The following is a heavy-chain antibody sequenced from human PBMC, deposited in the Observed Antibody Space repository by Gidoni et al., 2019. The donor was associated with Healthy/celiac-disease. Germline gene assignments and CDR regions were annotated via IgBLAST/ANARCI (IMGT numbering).Heavy chain of an antibody. CDR3: AKAGIWYFDL. Sequence: AASGFTFDDYAMHWVRQAPGKGLEWVSGISWNSGSIGYADSVKGRFTISRDNAKNSLYLQMNSLRAEDTAVYYCAKAGIWYFDLWGRGTLVTVSS. CDR1: GFTFDDYA. CDR2: ISWNSGSI. V-gene: IGHV3-9*01. J-gene: IGHJ2*01.